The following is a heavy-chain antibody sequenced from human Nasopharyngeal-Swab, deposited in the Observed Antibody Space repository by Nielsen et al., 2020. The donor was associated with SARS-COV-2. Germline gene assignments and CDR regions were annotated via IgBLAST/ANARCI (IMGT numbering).Heavy chain of an antibody. Sequence: SLKISCAASGFTFDDYAMHWVRQAPGKGLEWVSGISWNSGSIGYADSVKGRFTISRDNAKNSLYLQMNSLRAEDTALYYCAKDLLWFGELSNDAFDIWGQGTMVTVSS. J-gene: IGHJ3*02. D-gene: IGHD3-10*01. CDR1: GFTFDDYA. V-gene: IGHV3-9*01. CDR3: AKDLLWFGELSNDAFDI. CDR2: ISWNSGSI.